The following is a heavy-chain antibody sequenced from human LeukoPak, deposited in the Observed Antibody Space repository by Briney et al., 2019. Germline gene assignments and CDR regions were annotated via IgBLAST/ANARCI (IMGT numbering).Heavy chain of an antibody. CDR3: ARGRLQLYYFDY. D-gene: IGHD1-1*01. CDR1: GYTFTSYY. CDR2: INLSGSST. J-gene: IGHJ4*02. Sequence: ASVKLSCKPSGYTFTSYYMHWVRQAPGQGLEWMGVINLSGSSTNHAQKFQGRVTMTRDTSTSTVYMQLSSLRSEDTAVYYCARGRLQLYYFDYWGQGTLVTVSS. V-gene: IGHV1-46*01.